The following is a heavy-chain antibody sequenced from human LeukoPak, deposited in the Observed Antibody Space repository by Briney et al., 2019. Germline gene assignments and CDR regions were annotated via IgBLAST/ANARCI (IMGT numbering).Heavy chain of an antibody. CDR3: ARLENVDWFDP. J-gene: IGHJ5*02. V-gene: IGHV4-34*01. D-gene: IGHD1-1*01. CDR2: INHSGST. CDR1: GGSFSGYY. Sequence: SETLSLTCAVYGGSFSGYYWSWIRQPPGKGLEWIGEINHSGSTNYNPSLKSRVTISVDTSKNQFSLKLSSVTAADTAVYYCARLENVDWFDPWGQGTLVIVSS.